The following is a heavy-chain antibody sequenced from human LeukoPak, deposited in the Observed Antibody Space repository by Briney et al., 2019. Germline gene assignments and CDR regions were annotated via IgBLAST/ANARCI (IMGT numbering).Heavy chain of an antibody. CDR3: AKDLGWIQFGY. J-gene: IGHJ4*02. V-gene: IGHV3-23*01. CDR1: GFIFRNYG. Sequence: GGSLRLSCAACGFIFRNYGMNWVRQPPGKGLEWVSGVSPNGETAYYADSVKGRFTISRDNSKNTVYLQVRSLRAEDTAVYYCAKDLGWIQFGYWGQGALVTVSS. CDR2: VSPNGETA. D-gene: IGHD5-18*01.